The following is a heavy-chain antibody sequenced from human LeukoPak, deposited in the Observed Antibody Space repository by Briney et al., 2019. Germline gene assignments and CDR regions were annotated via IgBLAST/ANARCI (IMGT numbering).Heavy chain of an antibody. J-gene: IGHJ5*02. CDR2: IYHSGST. CDR1: GHSMISDYY. V-gene: IGHV4-38-2*01. D-gene: IGHD2-8*01. Sequence: SETLSLTCGVSGHSMISDYYWGWIRQPPGKGLEWIGSIYHSGSTHYNPPLKSRVPISVDTSKNQFSLKLSSVTASDTAIYYCARNVSADFSNRHHKWFDPWGQGTLVTVSS. CDR3: ARNVSADFSNRHHKWFDP.